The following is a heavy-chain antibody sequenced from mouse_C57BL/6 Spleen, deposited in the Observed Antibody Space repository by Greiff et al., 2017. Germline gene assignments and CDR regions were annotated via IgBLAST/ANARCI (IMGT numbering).Heavy chain of an antibody. CDR3: ARSGLLYHREGFAY. CDR1: GYTFTGYW. CDR2: ILPGSGST. V-gene: IGHV1-9*01. Sequence: QVQLQQSGAELMKPGASVKLSCKATGYTFTGYWIEWVKQRPGHGLEWIGEILPGSGSTNYNEKFKGKATFTADTSSNTADMQLSSLTTEDSAIYYCARSGLLYHREGFAYWGQGTLVTVSA. J-gene: IGHJ3*01. D-gene: IGHD2-12*01.